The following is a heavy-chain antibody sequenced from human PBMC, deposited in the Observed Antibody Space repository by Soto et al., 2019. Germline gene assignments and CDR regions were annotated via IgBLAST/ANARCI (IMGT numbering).Heavy chain of an antibody. D-gene: IGHD3-10*01. CDR3: ARGGGFDSFDS. Sequence: QLQLHMSGSGLVKPSQTLSLTCTVSGASITYWAYSWSWIRQTPGKGLEWIGYINHLETTFYNPSFESGLHLSINRTKNQFAVNLKSMSAADRAVYFCARGGGFDSFDSLGQGILVTVSS. CDR1: GASITYWAYS. V-gene: IGHV4-30-2*01. CDR2: INHLETT. J-gene: IGHJ4*02.